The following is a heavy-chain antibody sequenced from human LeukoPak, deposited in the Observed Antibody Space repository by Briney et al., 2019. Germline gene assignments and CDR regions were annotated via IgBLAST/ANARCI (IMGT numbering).Heavy chain of an antibody. D-gene: IGHD6-13*01. V-gene: IGHV3-7*01. CDR3: ARVQNSSSWIYYYYYGMDV. CDR1: GFTFSSYW. Sequence: GGSLRLSCAASGFTFSSYWMSWVRQAPGKGLEWVANIKQDGSEKYYVDSAKGRFTISRDNAKNSLYLQMNSLRAEDTAVYYCARVQNSSSWIYYYYYGMDVWGQGTTVTVSS. CDR2: IKQDGSEK. J-gene: IGHJ6*02.